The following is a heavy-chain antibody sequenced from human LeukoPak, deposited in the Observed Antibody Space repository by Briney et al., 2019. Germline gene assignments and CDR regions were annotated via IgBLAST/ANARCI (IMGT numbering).Heavy chain of an antibody. V-gene: IGHV3-23*01. J-gene: IGHJ4*02. CDR1: GFTFSSYA. Sequence: PGGSLRLSCAASGFTFSSYAMSWVRQAPGKGLEWVSAISGSGGSTYYADSVKGRFTISRDNSKNTLYLQMNSLRAEDTAVYYCAKEGAYYGSGSYWRVFGYWGQGTLVTVSS. CDR2: ISGSGGST. D-gene: IGHD3-10*01. CDR3: AKEGAYYGSGSYWRVFGY.